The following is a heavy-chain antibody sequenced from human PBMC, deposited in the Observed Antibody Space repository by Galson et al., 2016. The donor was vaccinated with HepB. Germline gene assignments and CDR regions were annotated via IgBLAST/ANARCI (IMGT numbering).Heavy chain of an antibody. CDR1: GFTFSSYA. Sequence: SLRLSCAASGFTFSSYAMTWVRQAPGKGLEWVSGISGSGANTYYANAVKGRFTISRDNSNNTLYLHVNSLRAEDTALYFCARYSYSWAPFDYWGQGSLVTVSS. J-gene: IGHJ4*02. V-gene: IGHV3-23*01. D-gene: IGHD6-13*01. CDR3: ARYSYSWAPFDY. CDR2: ISGSGANT.